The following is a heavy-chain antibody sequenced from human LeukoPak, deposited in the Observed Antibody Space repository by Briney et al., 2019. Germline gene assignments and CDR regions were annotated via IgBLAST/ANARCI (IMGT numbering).Heavy chain of an antibody. D-gene: IGHD1-7*01. V-gene: IGHV3-23*01. CDR1: GFTFSSYA. Sequence: GSLRLSCAASGFTFSSYAMSWVRQAPGKGLEWVSAISGSGGSTYYADSVKGRFTISRDNAKNSVYLQMNSLRAEDTAVYYCARGSPYNWNYAPFDYWGQGTLVTVSS. J-gene: IGHJ4*02. CDR2: ISGSGGST. CDR3: ARGSPYNWNYAPFDY.